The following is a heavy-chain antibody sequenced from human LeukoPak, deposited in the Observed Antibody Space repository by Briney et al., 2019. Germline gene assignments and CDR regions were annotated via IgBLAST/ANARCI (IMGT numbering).Heavy chain of an antibody. V-gene: IGHV3-30*02. D-gene: IGHD3-10*02. CDR1: GFSFSDYA. CDR2: IRFDGSYN. J-gene: IGHJ6*04. Sequence: GGSLRLSCADSGFSFSDYAMHWVRQAPGKGLEWVAFIRFDGSYNSYSDSVKGLFTISRDNSKNTLYLQMNSLRAEDTAVYYCAELAITMIGGVWGKGTTVTISS. CDR3: AELAITMIGGV.